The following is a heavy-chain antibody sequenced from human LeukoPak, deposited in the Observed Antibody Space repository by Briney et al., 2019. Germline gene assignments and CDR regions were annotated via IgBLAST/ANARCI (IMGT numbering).Heavy chain of an antibody. V-gene: IGHV3-23*01. J-gene: IGHJ3*02. CDR1: GFTFSSYA. Sequence: PGGSLRLSCAASGFTFSSYAMSWVRQAPGKGLEWVSAISGSGGSTYYADSVKGRFTISRDNSKNTLYLQMNSLRAEDTAVYYCAKDGVVVVAATDDAFDIWGRGTMVTVSS. CDR3: AKDGVVVVAATDDAFDI. D-gene: IGHD2-15*01. CDR2: ISGSGGST.